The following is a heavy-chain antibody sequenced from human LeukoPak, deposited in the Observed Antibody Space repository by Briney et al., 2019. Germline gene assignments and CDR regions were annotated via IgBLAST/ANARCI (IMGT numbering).Heavy chain of an antibody. CDR3: ASVGVWFGESPFDS. J-gene: IGHJ4*02. V-gene: IGHV3-66*01. Sequence: PGGSLKRSCSASGFTVSSNYMSWVRQAPGKGLEWVSVIYTGGSTYYAGSVKGRFTISRDNSKNTLYLRMNSLRAEDTTVYYCASVGVWFGESPFDSWGQGTLVTVSS. CDR2: IYTGGST. CDR1: GFTVSSNY. D-gene: IGHD3-10*01.